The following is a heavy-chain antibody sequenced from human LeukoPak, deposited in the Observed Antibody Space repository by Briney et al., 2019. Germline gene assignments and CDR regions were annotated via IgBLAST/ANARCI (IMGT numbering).Heavy chain of an antibody. CDR2: IYYSGNT. V-gene: IGHV4-61*05. CDR3: ARVIPGVPGRLPYYNYYMDV. CDR1: GGSISSSSYY. D-gene: IGHD2-2*01. Sequence: SETLSLTCTVSGGSISSSSYYWGWIRQPPGKGLEWIGYIYYSGNTNYNPSLKSRVTISIDTSNNQFSLRLSSVTAADTAIYYCARVIPGVPGRLPYYNYYMDVWGKGTTVTVSS. J-gene: IGHJ6*03.